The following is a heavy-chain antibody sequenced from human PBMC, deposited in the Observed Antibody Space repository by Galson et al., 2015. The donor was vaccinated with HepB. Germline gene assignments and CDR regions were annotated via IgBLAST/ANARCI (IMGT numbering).Heavy chain of an antibody. D-gene: IGHD4-23*01. CDR2: IIPVLDIV. CDR3: ARHDDGGNLDY. V-gene: IGHV1-69*02. CDR1: GGTFSEDT. J-gene: IGHJ4*02. Sequence: SVKVSCKASGGTFSEDTITLSWVRQAPGQGLEWMGRIIPVLDIVNYAQRFQGRVTFTADKSTTTAYMDLSSLRSDDTAVYYCARHDDGGNLDYWGQGTLVTVSS.